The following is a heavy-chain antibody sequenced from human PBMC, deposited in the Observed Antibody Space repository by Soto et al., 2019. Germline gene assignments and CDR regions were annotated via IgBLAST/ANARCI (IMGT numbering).Heavy chain of an antibody. D-gene: IGHD3-10*01. CDR1: GITVSSNY. CDR3: ARDFYYYGSGTMGGYFDY. CDR2: IYSGGST. V-gene: IGHV3-66*01. Sequence: EVQLVESGGGLVQPGGSLRLSCAASGITVSSNYMSWVRQAPGKGLEWVSVIYSGGSTYYADSVKGRFTISRDNSKNTVDLQMNSLRAEDTAVYYCARDFYYYGSGTMGGYFDYWGQGTLVTVSS. J-gene: IGHJ4*02.